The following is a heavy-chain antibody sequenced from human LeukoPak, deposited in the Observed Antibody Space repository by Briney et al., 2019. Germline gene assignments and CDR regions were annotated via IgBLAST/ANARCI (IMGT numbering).Heavy chain of an antibody. CDR2: ISGSGGST. D-gene: IGHD3-22*01. J-gene: IGHJ1*01. CDR3: ANLNYYDSSGYYPEYFQH. Sequence: GGSLRLSCAASGFTFSSYAMRWVRQAPGKGLGWVSAISGSGGSTYYAASVKGGFTISSDNSKNTLYLKMNSLRDEDTAVYYCANLNYYDSSGYYPEYFQHWGQGTLVTVSS. V-gene: IGHV3-23*01. CDR1: GFTFSSYA.